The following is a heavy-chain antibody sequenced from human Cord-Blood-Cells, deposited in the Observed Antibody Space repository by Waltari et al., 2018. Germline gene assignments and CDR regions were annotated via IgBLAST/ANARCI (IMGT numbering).Heavy chain of an antibody. CDR3: ARQRYCSSTSCYYFDY. V-gene: IGHV5-51*01. CDR1: GYSFTSYW. J-gene: IGHJ4*02. Sequence: EVQLVQSGAEVKKPGESLKISCKGSGYSFTSYWIGWVRQMPGKGLEWMGSIYPGDSGSGYSPSFQGHVTISADKSISTAYLQWSSLKASDTAMYYCARQRYCSSTSCYYFDYWGQGTLVTVSS. CDR2: IYPGDSGS. D-gene: IGHD2-2*01.